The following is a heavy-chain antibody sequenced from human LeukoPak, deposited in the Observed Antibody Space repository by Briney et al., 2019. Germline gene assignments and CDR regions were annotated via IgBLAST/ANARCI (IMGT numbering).Heavy chain of an antibody. D-gene: IGHD2-2*01. Sequence: SETLSLTCAVYGGSFSGYYWSWIRQPPGKGLEWIGEINHSGSTNYNPSLKSRVTISVDASKNQFSLKLSSVTAADTAVYYCARTPYIVVVPADPQDAFDIWGQGTMVTVSS. V-gene: IGHV4-34*01. J-gene: IGHJ3*02. CDR1: GGSFSGYY. CDR3: ARTPYIVVVPADPQDAFDI. CDR2: INHSGST.